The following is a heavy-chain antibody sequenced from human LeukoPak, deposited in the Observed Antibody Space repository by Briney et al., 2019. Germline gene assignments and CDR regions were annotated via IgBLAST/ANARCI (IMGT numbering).Heavy chain of an antibody. Sequence: GGSLRLSCAASGFTFSSYGMSWVRQAPGKGLEWVAGINWNGGNTGYSDSVKGRFTISRDNAKNSLYLQMDSLRAEDTALYYCGRDLSGWYGPDYWGQGTLVTVSS. CDR1: GFTFSSYG. CDR3: GRDLSGWYGPDY. V-gene: IGHV3-20*04. J-gene: IGHJ4*02. D-gene: IGHD6-19*01. CDR2: INWNGGNT.